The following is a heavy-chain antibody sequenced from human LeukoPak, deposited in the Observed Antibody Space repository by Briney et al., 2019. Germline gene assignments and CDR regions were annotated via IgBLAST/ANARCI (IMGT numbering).Heavy chain of an antibody. CDR3: ARVFDCSGGSCYPYNWFDP. V-gene: IGHV1-18*01. CDR2: ISAYNGNT. Sequence: GSVKVSCKASGGTFSSYAISWVRQAPGQGLEWMGWISAYNGNTNYAQKLQGRVTMTTDTSTSTAYMELRSLRSDDTAVYYCARVFDCSGGSCYPYNWFDPWGQGTLVTVSS. CDR1: GGTFSSYA. J-gene: IGHJ5*02. D-gene: IGHD2-15*01.